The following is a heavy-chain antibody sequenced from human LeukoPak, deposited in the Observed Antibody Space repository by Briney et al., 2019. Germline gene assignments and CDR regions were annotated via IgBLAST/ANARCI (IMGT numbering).Heavy chain of an antibody. CDR2: IFTSVST. CDR1: GGSISSGNYY. D-gene: IGHD6-19*01. J-gene: IGHJ4*02. CDR3: ARERGSGWYDMAFDY. V-gene: IGHV4-61*02. Sequence: PSQTLSLTCTVSGGSISSGNYYWSWIRQPAGKGLEYIGRIFTSVSTNYNPSLKSRVTISVDTSKNQFSLKLSSVTAADTAVYYCARERGSGWYDMAFDYWGQGTQVTVSS.